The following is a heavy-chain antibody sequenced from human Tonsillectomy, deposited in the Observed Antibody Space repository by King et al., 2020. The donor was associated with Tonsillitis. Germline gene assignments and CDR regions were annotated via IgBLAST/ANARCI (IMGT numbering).Heavy chain of an antibody. CDR1: GFTFDDYA. Sequence: VQLVESGGDLVQPGRSLRLSCSASGFTFDDYAMHWVRPAPGKGLEWVSGISWNSGSIGYADSVTGRFTISRDNAKNSLSLLMNSLRAEDTALYYCAKGGFLQWLGRAFDIWGQGTMVTVSS. J-gene: IGHJ3*02. CDR2: ISWNSGSI. D-gene: IGHD3-3*01. V-gene: IGHV3-9*01. CDR3: AKGGFLQWLGRAFDI.